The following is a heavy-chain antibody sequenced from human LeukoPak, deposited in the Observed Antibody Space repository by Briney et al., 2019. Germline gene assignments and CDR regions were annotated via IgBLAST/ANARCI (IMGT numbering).Heavy chain of an antibody. CDR3: AKGYYYDSSGYYQHFDH. CDR2: ISGSGSST. V-gene: IGHV3-23*01. J-gene: IGHJ4*02. D-gene: IGHD3-22*01. Sequence: QPGGSLRLSCAASGFTFSTYGMSWVRQAPGKGLEWVSAISGSGSSTYYADSVKGRFTISRDNSKNTLYLQMNSLRPEDTAVYYCAKGYYYDSSGYYQHFDHWGQGTLVTVSS. CDR1: GFTFSTYG.